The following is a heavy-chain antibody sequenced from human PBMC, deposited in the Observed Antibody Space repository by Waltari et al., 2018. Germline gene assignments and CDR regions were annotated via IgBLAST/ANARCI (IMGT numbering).Heavy chain of an antibody. CDR2: INHSGST. V-gene: IGHV4-34*01. CDR1: GGSFSGYY. J-gene: IGHJ4*02. CDR3: ARGAHSNFDY. D-gene: IGHD3-22*01. Sequence: QVQLQQWGAGLLKPSETLSLTCAVYGGSFSGYYWSWIRQPPGKGLEWIGEINHSGSTNYTPSLKRRVTISVDTSKNQFSLKLSSVTAADTAVYYCARGAHSNFDYWGQGTLVTVSS.